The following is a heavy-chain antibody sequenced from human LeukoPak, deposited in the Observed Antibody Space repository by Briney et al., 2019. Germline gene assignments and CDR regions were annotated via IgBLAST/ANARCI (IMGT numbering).Heavy chain of an antibody. Sequence: ASVKVSCKASQYTFTGYYMHWMRQAPGQGLEWMGWINPNSGDTNYAQKLQGRVTMTTDTSTSTAYMELRSLRSDDTAVYYCARCLRFRGNWFDPWGQGTLVTVSS. D-gene: IGHD5/OR15-5a*01. V-gene: IGHV1-2*02. CDR1: QYTFTGYY. J-gene: IGHJ5*02. CDR2: INPNSGDT. CDR3: ARCLRFRGNWFDP.